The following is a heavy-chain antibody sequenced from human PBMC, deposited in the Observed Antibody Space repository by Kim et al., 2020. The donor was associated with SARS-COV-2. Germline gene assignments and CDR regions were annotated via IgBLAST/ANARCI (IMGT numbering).Heavy chain of an antibody. CDR3: ARHGRPTYYDILTGYLNFMDY. CDR2: INNAGST. D-gene: IGHD3-9*01. CDR1: GASIGSTTYY. Sequence: SETLSLTCNVSGASIGSTTYYWGWIRQPPGKGLEWIGNINNAGSTFYNPSLTTRVLISVDSSKNQFSLRLNSVTAADTAVYYCARHGRPTYYDILTGYLNFMDYWGQGIPVTVSS. J-gene: IGHJ4*02. V-gene: IGHV4-39*01.